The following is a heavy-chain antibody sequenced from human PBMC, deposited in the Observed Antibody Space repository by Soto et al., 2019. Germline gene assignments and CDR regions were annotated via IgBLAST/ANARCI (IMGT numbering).Heavy chain of an antibody. CDR2: IRTKTNNYAT. CDR1: GFTFSSYS. Sequence: GGSLRLSCAASGFTFSSYSMNWVRQAPGKGLEWVGRIRTKTNNYATAYAASVKGRFTISRDDSKNMAYLQMNSLKTEDTAVYYCTAMAGIDYWGQGTLVTVSS. J-gene: IGHJ4*02. D-gene: IGHD6-19*01. V-gene: IGHV3-73*01. CDR3: TAMAGIDY.